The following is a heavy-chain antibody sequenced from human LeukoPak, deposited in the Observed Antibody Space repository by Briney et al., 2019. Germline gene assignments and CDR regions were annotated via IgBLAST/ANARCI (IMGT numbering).Heavy chain of an antibody. Sequence: ASVKVSYKASGYTFTRYAMNWLRQAPGQGLEWMGWINPNTGNPTYAQAFTGRFVFSLDTSVSTAYLQISSLKAEDTAVYYCARMGYCTRATCGGAFDFWGQGTLVTVSS. CDR2: INPNTGNP. D-gene: IGHD2-8*01. CDR1: GYTFTRYA. J-gene: IGHJ4*02. V-gene: IGHV7-4-1*02. CDR3: ARMGYCTRATCGGAFDF.